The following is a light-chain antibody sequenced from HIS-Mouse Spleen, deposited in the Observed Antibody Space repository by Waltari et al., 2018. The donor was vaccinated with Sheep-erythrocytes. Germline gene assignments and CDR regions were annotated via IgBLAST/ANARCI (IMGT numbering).Light chain of an antibody. J-gene: IGLJ3*02. CDR3: CSYAGSSTPWV. V-gene: IGLV2-23*01. CDR2: AGS. Sequence: QSALTQPASVSGSPGQSITISCTGTSSDVGSYNLVSWCQQHPGKAPKLMIYAGSKPPSGVSNRFSGSQSGNTASLTISGLQAEDEADYYCCSYAGSSTPWVFGGGTKLTVL. CDR1: SSDVGSYNL.